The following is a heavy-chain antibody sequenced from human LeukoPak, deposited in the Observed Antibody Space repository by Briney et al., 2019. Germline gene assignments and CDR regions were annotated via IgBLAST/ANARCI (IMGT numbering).Heavy chain of an antibody. CDR1: GGSMKNYY. D-gene: IGHD6-13*01. Sequence: SETLSLTCTVSGGSMKNYYWSWIRQPPGKGLEWIGYIHDTRGTNYNPYLKSRVTMSLDTSKNHFSLSLNSVTAADTAVYFCAGGIGYPTSPADHLGQGTLVIVSS. V-gene: IGHV4-59*01. CDR2: IHDTRGT. CDR3: AGGIGYPTSPADH. J-gene: IGHJ5*02.